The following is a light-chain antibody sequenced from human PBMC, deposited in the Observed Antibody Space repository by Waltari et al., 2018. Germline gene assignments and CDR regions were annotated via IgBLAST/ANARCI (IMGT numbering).Light chain of an antibody. Sequence: DIVMTQSPDSLAVSLGERATINCTYSQSLLYSSNDKNYLPWYQQKPGQPPKLLIYLASTRESGVPDRFSGSGSGTEFTRTISSLQAEDVAVYYCHQYFTPLHTLGQGTKLEIK. CDR3: HQYFTPLHT. V-gene: IGKV4-1*01. J-gene: IGKJ2*01. CDR2: LAS. CDR1: QSLLYSSNDKNY.